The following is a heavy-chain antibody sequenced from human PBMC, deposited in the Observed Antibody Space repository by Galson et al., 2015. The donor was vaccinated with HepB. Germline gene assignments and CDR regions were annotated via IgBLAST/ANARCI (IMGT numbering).Heavy chain of an antibody. CDR2: INHSGST. J-gene: IGHJ3*02. CDR1: GGSFSGYY. CDR3: ARGGNNYYGSGSYYRAFDI. Sequence: ETLSLTCAVYGGSFSGYYWSWIRQPPGKGLEWIGEINHSGSTNYNPSLKSRVTISVDTSKNQFSLKPSSVTAADTAVYYCARGGNNYYGSGSYYRAFDIWGQGTMVTVSS. V-gene: IGHV4-34*01. D-gene: IGHD3-10*01.